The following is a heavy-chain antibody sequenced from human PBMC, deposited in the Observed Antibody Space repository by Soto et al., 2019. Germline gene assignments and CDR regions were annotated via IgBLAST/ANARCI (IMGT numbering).Heavy chain of an antibody. J-gene: IGHJ6*02. D-gene: IGHD3-3*01. V-gene: IGHV3-30*18. Sequence: GGSLRLSCAASGFTFSSYGMHWVRQAPGKGLEWVAVISYDGSNKYYADSVKGRFTISRDNSKNTLYLQMNSLRAEDTAVYYCAKDYPDYDFWSGYLDYYYYYGMDVWGQGTTVTVSS. CDR2: ISYDGSNK. CDR1: GFTFSSYG. CDR3: AKDYPDYDFWSGYLDYYYYYGMDV.